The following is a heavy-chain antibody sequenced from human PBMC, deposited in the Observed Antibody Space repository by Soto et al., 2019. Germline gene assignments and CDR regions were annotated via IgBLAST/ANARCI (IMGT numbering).Heavy chain of an antibody. CDR1: GGSMSSSNW. D-gene: IGHD4-17*01. CDR3: ASSEGTVLDY. CDR2: THHSGRT. J-gene: IGHJ4*02. V-gene: IGHV4-4*02. Sequence: QVQLQESGPGLVKPSGTLSLTCTVSGGSMSSSNWWNWVRQPPGKGLEWIGETHHSGRTNYNPSLKSRIALSVDKSKSHCSRKLSSVTAAATAVYYCASSEGTVLDYWGQGTLVTVSS.